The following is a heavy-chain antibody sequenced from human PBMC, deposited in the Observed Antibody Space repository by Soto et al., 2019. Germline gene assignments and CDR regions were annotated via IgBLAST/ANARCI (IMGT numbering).Heavy chain of an antibody. D-gene: IGHD4-17*01. Sequence: QVQLVQSGAEVKKPGASVKVSCKASGYTFTSYYMHWVRQAPGQGLEWMGILNPSGGSTSYAQKFQCSVTMTRHTSTTTVYLELSSLSSEDTAVYYCARCFCDYDPFVYWGQGTLVTVSS. CDR2: LNPSGGST. V-gene: IGHV1-46*03. J-gene: IGHJ4*02. CDR3: ARCFCDYDPFVY. CDR1: GYTFTSYY.